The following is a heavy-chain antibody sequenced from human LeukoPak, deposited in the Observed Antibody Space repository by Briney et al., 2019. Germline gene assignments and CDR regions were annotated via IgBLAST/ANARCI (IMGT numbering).Heavy chain of an antibody. V-gene: IGHV4-34*01. CDR1: GGSFSGYY. CDR3: ARGRVQLWLNPYYYYYYMDV. Sequence: SETLSLTCAVYGGSFSGYYWSWIRQPPGKGLEWIGEINHSGSTNYNPSLKSRVTISVDTYKNQFSRKLSSVTAADTAVYYCARGRVQLWLNPYYYYYYMDVWGKGTTVTVSS. J-gene: IGHJ6*03. D-gene: IGHD5-18*01. CDR2: INHSGST.